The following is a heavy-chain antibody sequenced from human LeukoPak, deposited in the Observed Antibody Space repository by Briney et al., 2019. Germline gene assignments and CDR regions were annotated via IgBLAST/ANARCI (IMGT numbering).Heavy chain of an antibody. CDR1: GFTFGDYA. CDR3: TPSGSYRWSY. CDR2: IRSKAYGGTT. V-gene: IGHV3-49*03. D-gene: IGHD1-26*01. J-gene: IGHJ4*02. Sequence: GGSLRLSCTASGFTFGDYAMSWFRQAPGKGLEWVGFIRSKAYGGTTEYAASVKGRLTISRDDSKSIAYLQMNSLKTEDTAVYYCTPSGSYRWSYWGQGTLVTVSS.